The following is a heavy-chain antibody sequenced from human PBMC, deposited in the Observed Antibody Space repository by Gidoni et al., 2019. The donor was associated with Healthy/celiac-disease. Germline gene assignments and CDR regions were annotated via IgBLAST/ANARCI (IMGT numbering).Heavy chain of an antibody. CDR2: IWDDGSNK. CDR1: GFTFSSYG. Sequence: QVQLVESGGGVVQPGRSLRLSCAASGFTFSSYGMHWVRQAPGKGLEGVAVIWDDGSNKYYADSVKGRFTISRDNSKNTLYLQMNSLRAEDTAVYYCARGRGVAGIDYWGQGTLVTVSS. D-gene: IGHD2-21*01. CDR3: ARGRGVAGIDY. V-gene: IGHV3-33*01. J-gene: IGHJ4*02.